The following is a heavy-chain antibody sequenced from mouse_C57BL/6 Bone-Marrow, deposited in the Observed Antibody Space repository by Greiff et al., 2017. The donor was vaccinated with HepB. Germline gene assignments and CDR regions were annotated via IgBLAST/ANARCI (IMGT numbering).Heavy chain of an antibody. CDR1: GYTFTSYW. CDR2: IDPSDSYI. J-gene: IGHJ3*01. CDR3: ARRASLLSWFAY. D-gene: IGHD3-1*01. Sequence: QVQLQQSGAEFVKPGASVKLSCKASGYTFTSYWMQWVKQRPGQGLEWIGEIDPSDSYINYNQKFKGKATLTVSTSSSTAYMQLSSLTPEDSAVYYWARRASLLSWFAYWGQGTLVTVSA. V-gene: IGHV1-50*01.